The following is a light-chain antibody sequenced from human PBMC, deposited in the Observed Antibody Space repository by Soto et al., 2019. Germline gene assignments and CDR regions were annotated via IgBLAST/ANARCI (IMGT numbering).Light chain of an antibody. V-gene: IGLV2-14*01. J-gene: IGLJ3*02. Sequence: QSALTQPASVSGSPGQSITISCTGTSSDVGGYNYVSWYQQRPGKAPKLMIYEVSNRPSGLSNRFSGSKSGNTASLTISGLQAEDEADYYCSSYTSSSTLEVFGGGTKLTVL. CDR2: EVS. CDR1: SSDVGGYNY. CDR3: SSYTSSSTLEV.